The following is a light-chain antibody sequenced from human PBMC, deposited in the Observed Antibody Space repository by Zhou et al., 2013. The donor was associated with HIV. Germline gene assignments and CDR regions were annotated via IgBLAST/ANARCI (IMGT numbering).Light chain of an antibody. Sequence: EIVLKQSPATLSVSPGGRATLSCRASENVGNSLAWYQQKPGQAPRLLIYGASSRATGIPDRFSGSGSGRDFTLTISRLEPEDFAVYYCQQYSVWPPYTFGQGTKLEIK. CDR3: QQYSVWPPYT. CDR1: ENVGNS. CDR2: GAS. V-gene: IGKV3-11*02. J-gene: IGKJ2*01.